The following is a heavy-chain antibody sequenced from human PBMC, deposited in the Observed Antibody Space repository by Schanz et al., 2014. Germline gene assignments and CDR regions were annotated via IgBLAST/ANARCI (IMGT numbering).Heavy chain of an antibody. D-gene: IGHD6-13*01. J-gene: IGHJ1*01. CDR3: AGAADGSSWYGGSEYCQH. CDR2: ISDYNADT. V-gene: IGHV1-18*04. Sequence: QVKLVQSGPEVKEPGASVKVSCKASGYTFTSYGISWVRQAPGQGPEWMGWISDYNADTKYAQKVQGRVTMTTDTSTSTAYRELRSLRSDDTAVYYFAGAADGSSWYGGSEYCQHWGQGALVTVSS. CDR1: GYTFTSYG.